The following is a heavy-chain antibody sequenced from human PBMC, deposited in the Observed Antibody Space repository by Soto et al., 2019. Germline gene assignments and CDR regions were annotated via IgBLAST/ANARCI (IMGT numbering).Heavy chain of an antibody. Sequence: GGSLRLSCAASGFTFSSYAMSWVRQAPGKGLEWVSAISGSGGSTYYADSVKGRFTISRDNSKNTLYLQMNSLRAEDTAVYYCATVLDYGDYFPHGWGQGTLVTVSS. CDR2: ISGSGGST. CDR1: GFTFSSYA. J-gene: IGHJ4*02. CDR3: ATVLDYGDYFPHG. V-gene: IGHV3-23*01. D-gene: IGHD4-17*01.